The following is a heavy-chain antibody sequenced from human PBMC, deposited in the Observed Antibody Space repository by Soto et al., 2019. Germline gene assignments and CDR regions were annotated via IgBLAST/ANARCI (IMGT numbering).Heavy chain of an antibody. D-gene: IGHD3-22*01. CDR3: VKDLLGYYDSSSPSL. J-gene: IGHJ4*02. V-gene: IGHV3-64D*08. Sequence: GGSLRLSCSASGFTFISYAMHWVRQAPGKGLEYVSAISSNGGSTYYADSVKGRFTISRDNSKNTLYLQMSSLRAEDTAVYYCVKDLLGYYDSSSPSLWGQGTLVTVSS. CDR2: ISSNGGST. CDR1: GFTFISYA.